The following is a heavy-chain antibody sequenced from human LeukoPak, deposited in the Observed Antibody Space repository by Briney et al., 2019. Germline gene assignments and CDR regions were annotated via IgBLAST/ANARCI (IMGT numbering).Heavy chain of an antibody. V-gene: IGHV4-39*02. CDR1: GGSISSSSYY. J-gene: IGHJ3*02. D-gene: IGHD2-2*01. Sequence: SETLSLTCTVSGGSISSSSYYWGWIRQPPGKGLEWIGSIYYSGSTYYNPSLKSRVTISVDTSKNQFFLKLSSVTAADTAVYYCARENIVVVPAAIGAFDIWGQGTMVTVSS. CDR2: IYYSGST. CDR3: ARENIVVVPAAIGAFDI.